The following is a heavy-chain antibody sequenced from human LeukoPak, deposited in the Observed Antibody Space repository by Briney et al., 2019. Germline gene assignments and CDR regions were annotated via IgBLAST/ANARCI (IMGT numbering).Heavy chain of an antibody. CDR1: GFTFSSYS. CDR2: ISSSSSYI. V-gene: IGHV3-21*01. D-gene: IGHD3-22*01. Sequence: PGGSLRLSCAASGFTFSSYSMNWVRQAPGKGLEWGSSISSSSSYIYYADSVKGRSTISRDNDKNSLYLQMNSLRAEDEAVYYCARDGSRGSVEAFDIWGQGTMVTVSS. CDR3: ARDGSRGSVEAFDI. J-gene: IGHJ3*02.